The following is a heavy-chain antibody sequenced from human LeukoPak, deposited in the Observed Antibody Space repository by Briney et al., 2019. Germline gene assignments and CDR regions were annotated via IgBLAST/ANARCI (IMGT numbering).Heavy chain of an antibody. J-gene: IGHJ6*02. CDR3: ARAQVPAATDYYYYGMDV. CDR2: ISGSGDNT. Sequence: GGSLRLSCAASGFTFSSYAMSWVRQAPGKGLEWVSGISGSGDNTYYAGSVKGRFTISRDNAKNSLYLQMNSLRAEDTAVYYCARAQVPAATDYYYYGMDVWGQGTTVTVSS. V-gene: IGHV3-23*01. D-gene: IGHD2-2*01. CDR1: GFTFSSYA.